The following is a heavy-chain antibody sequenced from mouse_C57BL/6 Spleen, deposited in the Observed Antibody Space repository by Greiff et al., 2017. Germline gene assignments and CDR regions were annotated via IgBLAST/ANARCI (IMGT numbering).Heavy chain of an antibody. D-gene: IGHD1-1*01. V-gene: IGHV5-17*01. Sequence: EVQGVESGGGLVKPGGSLKLSCAASGFTFSDYGMHWVRQAPEKGLEWVAYISSGSSTIYYADTVKGRFTISRDNAKNTLFLQVTSLRSEDTAMYYGARGGTTVVASFDYGGEGTTLTVSS. CDR3: ARGGTTVVASFDY. CDR2: ISSGSSTI. J-gene: IGHJ2*01. CDR1: GFTFSDYG.